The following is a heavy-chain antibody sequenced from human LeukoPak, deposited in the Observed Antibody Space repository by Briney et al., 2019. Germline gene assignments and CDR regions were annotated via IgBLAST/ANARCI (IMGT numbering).Heavy chain of an antibody. J-gene: IGHJ4*02. Sequence: PGGSLRLSCAASGFTVNTNDMTWVRQAPGKGLEWVSVLYSDGNKKYAASAQGRFTISRDNSKNTLYLEMNSLSPDDTAVYYCARGVEPRAANTLAYWGQGTLVTVSS. CDR3: ARGVEPRAANTLAY. V-gene: IGHV3-53*01. CDR1: GFTVNTND. CDR2: LYSDGNK. D-gene: IGHD1-14*01.